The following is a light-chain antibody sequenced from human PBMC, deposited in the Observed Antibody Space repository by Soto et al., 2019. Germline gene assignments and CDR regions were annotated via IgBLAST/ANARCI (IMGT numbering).Light chain of an antibody. CDR1: QGISTW. Sequence: DIQMTQSPSSVSASVGDRVTITCRASQGISTWLDWYQQKPGKAPNLLIYGASSLQSGVPSRFSGSASGTDFTLTITSLQPEDFATYYCQQADSLPLTFGGGTKVDIK. J-gene: IGKJ4*01. CDR3: QQADSLPLT. CDR2: GAS. V-gene: IGKV1-12*01.